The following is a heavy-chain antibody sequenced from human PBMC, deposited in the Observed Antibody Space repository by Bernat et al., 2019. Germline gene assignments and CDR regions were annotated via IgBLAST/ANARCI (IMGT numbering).Heavy chain of an antibody. D-gene: IGHD2-21*01. J-gene: IGHJ4*02. CDR1: GGSISSTAYY. Sequence: QLQMQESGPGLVKPSETLSLTCSVSGGSISSTAYYWGWIRQPPGKGLEWIGSIYYSGSAYYNPSLKSRVTMSVDTSKNQFTRILTSVTAADTAIYCCTRHKGETPRKPVDYWGQGTLVTVSS. CDR3: TRHKGETPRKPVDY. CDR2: IYYSGSA. V-gene: IGHV4-39*01.